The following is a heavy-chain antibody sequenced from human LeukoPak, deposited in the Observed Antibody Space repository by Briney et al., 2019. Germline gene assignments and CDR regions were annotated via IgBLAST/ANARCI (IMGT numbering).Heavy chain of an antibody. CDR1: GYTFTNYA. CDR2: INAGNGNT. Sequence: ASVKVSCKASGYTFTNYAIHWVRQAPGQRLEWMGWINAGNGNTKYSQKFQGRVTITRETSASTAYMELSSLRSEDTAVYYCARDYDRVYYNWFDPWGQGTLVTVSS. J-gene: IGHJ5*02. D-gene: IGHD5-12*01. CDR3: ARDYDRVYYNWFDP. V-gene: IGHV1-3*01.